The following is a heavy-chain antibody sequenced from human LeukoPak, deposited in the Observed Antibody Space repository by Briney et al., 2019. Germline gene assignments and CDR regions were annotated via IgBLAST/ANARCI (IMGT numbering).Heavy chain of an antibody. CDR1: GSTFNSYE. V-gene: IGHV3-48*03. J-gene: IGHJ5*02. Sequence: PGGSLRLSCAASGSTFNSYEMNWVRQAPGKGLEWVAYISSRGGTIYYADSVKGRFTISRDNAKNSLYLQMNSLRAEDTAVYYCARDPDCSGGSCYSNWFDPWGQGTLVTVSS. D-gene: IGHD2-15*01. CDR2: ISSRGGTI. CDR3: ARDPDCSGGSCYSNWFDP.